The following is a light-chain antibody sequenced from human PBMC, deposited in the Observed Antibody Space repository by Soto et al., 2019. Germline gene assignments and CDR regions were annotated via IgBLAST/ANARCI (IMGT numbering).Light chain of an antibody. CDR1: QDIRKH. CDR2: DAS. V-gene: IGKV1-33*01. J-gene: IGKJ1*01. CDR3: QQYDNFPQT. Sequence: DVHMTQSPSSLPASVGDRVTITCQASQDIRKHLAWYQQQPGKVPKLLIYDASDLQTEDPSRFSGRGSGADYFFSISRLQPEDVGTYYCQQYDNFPQTFGQGTKVDIK.